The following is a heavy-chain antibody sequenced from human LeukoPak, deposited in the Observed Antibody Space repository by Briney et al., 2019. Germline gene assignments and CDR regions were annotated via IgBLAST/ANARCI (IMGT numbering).Heavy chain of an antibody. CDR2: IYYSGST. V-gene: IGHV4-59*12. J-gene: IGHJ4*02. Sequence: SETLSLTCTVSGGSISSYYWSWIRQPPGKGLEWIGYIYYSGSTNYNPSLKSRVTISVDTSKNQFSLKLSSVTAADTAVYYCARGTTVVTLRYFDYWGQGTLVTVSS. D-gene: IGHD4-23*01. CDR3: ARGTTVVTLRYFDY. CDR1: GGSISSYY.